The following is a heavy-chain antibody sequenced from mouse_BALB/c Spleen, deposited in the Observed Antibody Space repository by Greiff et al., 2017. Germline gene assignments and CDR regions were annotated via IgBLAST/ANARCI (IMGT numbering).Heavy chain of an antibody. J-gene: IGHJ3*01. CDR3: ARKSVGYDSWFAY. V-gene: IGHV2-2*02. Sequence: VQLQQSGPGLVQPSQSLSITCTVSGFSLTSYGVHWVRQSPGKGLEWLGVIWSGGSTDYNAAFISRLSISKDNSKSQVFFKMNSLQANDTALYYCARKSVGYDSWFAYWGQGTLVTVSA. D-gene: IGHD2-2*01. CDR2: IWSGGST. CDR1: GFSLTSYG.